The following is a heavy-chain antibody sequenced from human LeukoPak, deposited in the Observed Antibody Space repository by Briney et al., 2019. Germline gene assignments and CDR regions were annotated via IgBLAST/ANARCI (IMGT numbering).Heavy chain of an antibody. J-gene: IGHJ4*02. CDR3: AKDQSYGGNSGVGY. CDR1: GFTFSSYG. Sequence: GGSLGLSCAASGFTFSSYGMHWVRQAPGKGLEWVAVIWYDGSNKYYADSVKGRFTVSRDNSKNTLYLQMNSLRAEDTAVYYCAKDQSYGGNSGVGYWGQGTLVTVSS. V-gene: IGHV3-33*06. CDR2: IWYDGSNK. D-gene: IGHD4-23*01.